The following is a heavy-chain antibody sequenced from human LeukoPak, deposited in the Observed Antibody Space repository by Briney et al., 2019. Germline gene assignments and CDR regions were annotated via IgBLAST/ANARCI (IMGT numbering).Heavy chain of an antibody. Sequence: EASVKVSCKASGYTFTGYYMHWVRQAPGQGLEWMGWINPNSGGTNYAQKFQGRATMTRDTSISTAYMELSRLRSDDTAVYYCARSITGTWVFVYWGQGTLVTVSS. CDR1: GYTFTGYY. V-gene: IGHV1-2*02. CDR3: ARSITGTWVFVY. D-gene: IGHD1-7*01. J-gene: IGHJ4*02. CDR2: INPNSGGT.